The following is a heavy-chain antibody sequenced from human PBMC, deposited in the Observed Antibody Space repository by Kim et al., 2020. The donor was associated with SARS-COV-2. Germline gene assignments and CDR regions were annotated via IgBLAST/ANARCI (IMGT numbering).Heavy chain of an antibody. CDR3: ARLGEGYSYGYYVFDY. V-gene: IGHV4-39*01. J-gene: IGHJ4*02. CDR1: GGSISSSSYY. CDR2: IYYSGST. Sequence: SETLSLTCTVSGGSISSSSYYWGWIRQPPGKGLEWIGSIYYSGSTYYNTSLKSRVTISVDTSKNQFSLKLSSVTAADTAVYYCARLGEGYSYGYYVFDYWGQGTLVTVSS. D-gene: IGHD5-18*01.